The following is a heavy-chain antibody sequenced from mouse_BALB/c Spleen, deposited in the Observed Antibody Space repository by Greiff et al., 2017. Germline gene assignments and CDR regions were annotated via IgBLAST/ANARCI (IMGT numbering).Heavy chain of an antibody. D-gene: IGHD1-1*01. CDR1: GFNIKDTY. J-gene: IGHJ4*01. CDR3: ARHGSSYYYAMDY. V-gene: IGHV14-3*02. CDR2: IDPANGNT. Sequence: EVQLQQSGAELVKPGASVKLSCTASGFNIKDTYMHWVKQRPEQGLEWIGRIDPANGNTKYDPKFQGKATITADTSSNTAYMQLSSLTSEDSAVYYCARHGSSYYYAMDYWGQGTSVTVSS.